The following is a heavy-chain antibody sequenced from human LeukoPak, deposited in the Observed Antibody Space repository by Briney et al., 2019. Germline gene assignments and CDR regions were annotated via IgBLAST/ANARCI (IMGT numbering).Heavy chain of an antibody. CDR2: ISSSSTI. V-gene: IGHV3-48*02. D-gene: IGHD3-16*02. Sequence: GGSLRLSCAASGFTFSSYSMNWVRQAPGKGLEWVSYISSSSTIYYADSVKGRFTISRDNAKNSLYLQMNSLRDEDTAVYYCARPGVGYYDYVWGSYRYSPFVYWGQGTLVTVSS. J-gene: IGHJ4*02. CDR1: GFTFSSYS. CDR3: ARPGVGYYDYVWGSYRYSPFVY.